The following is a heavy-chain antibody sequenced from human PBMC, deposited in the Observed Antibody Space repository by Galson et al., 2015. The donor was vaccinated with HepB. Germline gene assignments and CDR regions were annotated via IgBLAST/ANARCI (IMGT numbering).Heavy chain of an antibody. D-gene: IGHD7-27*01. CDR1: GDSVSSNSAA. J-gene: IGHJ6*02. CDR3: ARDPNANWGSFGYYGMDV. Sequence: CAISGDSVSSNSAAWNWIRQSPSRGLEWLGRTYYRSKWYNDYAVSVKSRITINPDTSKNQFSLQLNSVTPEDTAVYYCARDPNANWGSFGYYGMDVWGQGTTVTVSS. CDR2: TYYRSKWYN. V-gene: IGHV6-1*01.